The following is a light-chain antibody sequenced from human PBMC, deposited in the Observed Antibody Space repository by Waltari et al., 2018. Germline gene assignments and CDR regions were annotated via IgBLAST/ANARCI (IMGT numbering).Light chain of an antibody. Sequence: QSALTQPASVSGSPGQSITISCTGASTDVGDYNYVSWYQQIPGKAPKVIIYDVTKRPSVVSNRFSGSKSVNSASLSISGLQAEDEAHYYCCSYAGRSTWVFGGGTKVTVL. V-gene: IGLV2-14*03. CDR1: STDVGDYNY. CDR2: DVT. CDR3: CSYAGRSTWV. J-gene: IGLJ3*02.